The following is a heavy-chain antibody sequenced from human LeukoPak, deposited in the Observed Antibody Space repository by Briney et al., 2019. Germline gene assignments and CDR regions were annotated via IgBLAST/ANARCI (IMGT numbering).Heavy chain of an antibody. CDR3: ARVGCTGGNCRPYYYYPMDV. Sequence: TGRSLRLSCAVDGFTFSTYAMNWVRQAPGKVLEWVSRIRGTDGKTFYADSVKGRFTISRDNSKNTLYLQMNSLRAEDAAVYYCARVGCTGGNCRPYYYYPMDVWGHGTTVTVSS. CDR1: GFTFSTYA. J-gene: IGHJ6*02. V-gene: IGHV3-23*01. D-gene: IGHD2-8*02. CDR2: IRGTDGKT.